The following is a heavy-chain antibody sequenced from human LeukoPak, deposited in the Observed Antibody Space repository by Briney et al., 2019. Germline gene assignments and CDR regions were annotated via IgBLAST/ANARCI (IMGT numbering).Heavy chain of an antibody. D-gene: IGHD2-2*02. J-gene: IGHJ3*02. Sequence: SETLSLTCAVSGYSISSGYYWGWIRQPPGKGLEWIGSIYHGGSTFYNPSLKSRVAISADTSKNQFSLKLSSVTAADTAVYYCASLGVVPGAIPDAFGIWGQGTMVIVSS. CDR1: GYSISSGYY. CDR2: IYHGGST. CDR3: ASLGVVPGAIPDAFGI. V-gene: IGHV4-38-2*01.